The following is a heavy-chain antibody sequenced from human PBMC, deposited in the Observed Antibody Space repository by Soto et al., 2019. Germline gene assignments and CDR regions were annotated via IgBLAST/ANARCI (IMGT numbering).Heavy chain of an antibody. CDR2: IYSGGST. V-gene: IGHV3-53*01. CDR3: GTSSRKDYHFAMDV. D-gene: IGHD6-6*01. J-gene: IGHJ6*02. CDR1: GFSVSSSD. Sequence: VGSLRLSCAASGFSVSSSDMSWVRQVPGEGLEWVSVIYSGGSTHDADYVKGRFSVSRGTSKNTVDLQMNSLRVDDTAVYYCGTSSRKDYHFAMDVWGQGTAVTVSS.